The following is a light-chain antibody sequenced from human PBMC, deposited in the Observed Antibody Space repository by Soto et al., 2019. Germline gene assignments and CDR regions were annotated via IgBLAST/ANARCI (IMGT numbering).Light chain of an antibody. Sequence: EIVLTQSPGTLSLSPGERATLSCRASQSVSSSYLAWYQQKPGQAPRLLIYGASSRATGIPDRFGGSGSGRDFTLTISRLEPEDFAVYYCQQYGSSRTFGHGTKVDIK. CDR1: QSVSSSY. J-gene: IGKJ1*01. CDR3: QQYGSSRT. V-gene: IGKV3-20*01. CDR2: GAS.